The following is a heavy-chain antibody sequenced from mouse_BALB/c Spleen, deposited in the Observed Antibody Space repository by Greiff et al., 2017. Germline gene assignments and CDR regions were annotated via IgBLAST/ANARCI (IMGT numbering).Heavy chain of an antibody. V-gene: IGHV2-5-1*01. CDR2: IWRGGST. Sequence: VQGVESGPSLVQPSQSLSITCTVSGFSLTSYGVHWVRQSPGKGLEWLGVIWRGGSTDYNAAFMSRLSITKDNSKSQVFFKMNSLQADDTAIYYCAKNYDYYAMDYWGQGTSVTVSS. CDR3: AKNYDYYAMDY. CDR1: GFSLTSYG. J-gene: IGHJ4*01.